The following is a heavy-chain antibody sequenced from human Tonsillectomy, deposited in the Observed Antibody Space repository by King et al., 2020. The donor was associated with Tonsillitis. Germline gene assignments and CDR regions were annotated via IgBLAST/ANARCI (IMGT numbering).Heavy chain of an antibody. Sequence: VQLQESGPGLVKPSETLSLTCTVSGGSISSYHWSWIRQSPGNGLEWMGFFYNNGRTNYNPSLKGRVTIAGDTAKNQFSLNLSSVTAADTAVYYCAGTRSSAFYLDYWGQGTLVTVSS. D-gene: IGHD6-13*01. V-gene: IGHV4-59*01. J-gene: IGHJ4*02. CDR3: AGTRSSAFYLDY. CDR2: FYNNGRT. CDR1: GGSISSYH.